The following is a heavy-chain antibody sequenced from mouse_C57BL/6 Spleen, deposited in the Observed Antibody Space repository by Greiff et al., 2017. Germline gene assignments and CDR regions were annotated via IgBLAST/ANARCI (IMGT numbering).Heavy chain of an antibody. CDR3: ARLNNWDAFDY. CDR1: GYTFTSYW. V-gene: IGHV1-53*01. J-gene: IGHJ2*01. CDR2: SNPSNGGT. D-gene: IGHD4-1*01. Sequence: QVQLQQPGTELVKPGASGYTFTSYWMHWVKQRPGHGLEWIGNSNPSNGGTNYNEKFKSKTTLTVDKSSSTAYMQLSSLTSEDSAVYYCARLNNWDAFDYWGQGTTLTVSS.